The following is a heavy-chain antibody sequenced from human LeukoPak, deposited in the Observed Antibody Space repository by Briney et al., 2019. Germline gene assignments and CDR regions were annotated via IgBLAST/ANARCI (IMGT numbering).Heavy chain of an antibody. CDR3: ARHREKSSYYGVDWFDP. CDR1: GYSISSGYY. D-gene: IGHD2-2*01. J-gene: IGHJ5*02. V-gene: IGHV4-38-2*02. CDR2: IYHSGST. Sequence: SETLSLTCTVSGYSISSGYYWGWIQQPPGKGLEWIGSIYHSGSTYYNPSLKSRVTISVDTSKNQFSLKLSSVTAADTAVYYCARHREKSSYYGVDWFDPWGQGTLVTVSS.